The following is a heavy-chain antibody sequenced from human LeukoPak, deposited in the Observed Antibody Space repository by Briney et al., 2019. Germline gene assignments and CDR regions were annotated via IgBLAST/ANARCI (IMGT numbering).Heavy chain of an antibody. D-gene: IGHD5-12*01. CDR3: AKDEDYSGYDWGYFDY. Sequence: GGSLRLSCAASGFTFSSYGMHWVRQAPGKGLEWVAVISYDGSNKYYADSVKGRFTISRDNSKNTLYLQMNSLRAEDTAVYYCAKDEDYSGYDWGYFDYWGQGTLVTVSP. J-gene: IGHJ4*02. V-gene: IGHV3-30*18. CDR1: GFTFSSYG. CDR2: ISYDGSNK.